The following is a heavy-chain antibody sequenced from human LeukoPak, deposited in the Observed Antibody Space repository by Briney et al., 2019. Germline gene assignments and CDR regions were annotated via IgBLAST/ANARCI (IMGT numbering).Heavy chain of an antibody. J-gene: IGHJ4*02. Sequence: PGGSLRLSCAASGFTFSSYAMSWVRQAPGKGLEWVSAISGNGGSTYYADSVKGRFTISRDNSKNTLYLQMNSLRAEDTAVYYCAKGGYCSSTSCYGIDYWGQGTLVTVSS. D-gene: IGHD2-2*01. CDR3: AKGGYCSSTSCYGIDY. CDR1: GFTFSSYA. V-gene: IGHV3-23*01. CDR2: ISGNGGST.